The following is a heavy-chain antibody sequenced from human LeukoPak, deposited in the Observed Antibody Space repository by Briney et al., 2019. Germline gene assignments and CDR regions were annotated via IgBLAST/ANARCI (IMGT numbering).Heavy chain of an antibody. J-gene: IGHJ4*02. Sequence: PGGSLRLSCAASGFTFSSYGMHWVRRAPGKGLEWVAVIWYDGSNKYYADSVKGRFTISRGNSKNTLYLQMNSLRAEDTAVYYCAKGSLVGATTPFDYWGQGTLVTVSS. D-gene: IGHD1-26*01. CDR2: IWYDGSNK. V-gene: IGHV3-33*06. CDR3: AKGSLVGATTPFDY. CDR1: GFTFSSYG.